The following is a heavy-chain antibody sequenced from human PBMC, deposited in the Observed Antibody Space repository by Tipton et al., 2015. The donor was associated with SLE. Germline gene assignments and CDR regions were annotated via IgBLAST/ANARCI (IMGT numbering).Heavy chain of an antibody. D-gene: IGHD3-10*01. CDR2: IYTGGNT. CDR3: ARFHVKSYYEFDC. CDR1: GFTFSSYW. J-gene: IGHJ4*02. V-gene: IGHV4-4*07. Sequence: LRLSCAASGFTFSSYWMIWVRQAPGKGLEWIGRIYTGGNTKYNPSLESRVTLSADASKAQFSLKLTSVTAADTAVYYCARFHVKSYYEFDCWGQGTLVTVSS.